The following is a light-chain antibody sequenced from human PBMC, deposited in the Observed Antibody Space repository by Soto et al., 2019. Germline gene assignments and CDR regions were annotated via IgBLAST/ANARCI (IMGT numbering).Light chain of an antibody. V-gene: IGKV1-5*03. CDR1: QCITSW. CDR3: QHNNSHRT. CDR2: TAS. J-gene: IGKJ1*01. Sequence: DIQLTQSPSSLSASVGDRVTITCRASQCITSWLAWYQQKPGKAPKLLIYTASSLQSGVPSSFSGSGAGTEFTLTSSRLQHDYVTNYYRQHNNSHRTFGQGTKVEIK.